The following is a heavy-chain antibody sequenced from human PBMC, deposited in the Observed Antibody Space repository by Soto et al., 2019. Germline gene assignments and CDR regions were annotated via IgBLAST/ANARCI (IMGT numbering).Heavy chain of an antibody. V-gene: IGHV4-59*01. CDR1: GGSISSYY. CDR3: ARGIENCISTSCYLGTWFDP. CDR2: IYHSGST. J-gene: IGHJ5*02. D-gene: IGHD2-2*01. Sequence: SETLSLTCTVSGGSISSYYWSWIRQPPGKGLEWIGYIYHSGSTNYNPSLKSRVTISVDTSKNQFSLKLSSVTAADTAVYYCARGIENCISTSCYLGTWFDPWGQGTLVTVSS.